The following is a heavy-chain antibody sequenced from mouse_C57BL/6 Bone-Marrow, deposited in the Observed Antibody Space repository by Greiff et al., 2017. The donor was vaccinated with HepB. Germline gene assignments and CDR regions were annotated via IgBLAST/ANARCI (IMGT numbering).Heavy chain of an antibody. Sequence: EVKLVESGGGLVKPGGSLKLSCAASGFTFSSYAMSWVRQTPEKRLEWVATISDGGSYTYYPDNVKGRFTISRDNAKNNLYLQMSHLKSEDTAMYYCARDDYDGYYFDYWGQGTTLTVSS. J-gene: IGHJ2*01. CDR1: GFTFSSYA. CDR2: ISDGGSYT. V-gene: IGHV5-4*01. D-gene: IGHD2-4*01. CDR3: ARDDYDGYYFDY.